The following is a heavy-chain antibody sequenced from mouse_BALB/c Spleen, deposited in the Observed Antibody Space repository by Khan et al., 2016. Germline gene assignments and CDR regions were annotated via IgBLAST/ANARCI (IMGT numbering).Heavy chain of an antibody. Sequence: EVELVESGGGLVKPGGSLKLSCAATGFIFSSYTMSWVRQTPEKRLEWVATISSGGSYIYYPDSVKGRFTISRDNAKNTLYLQMSSLKSEDTAMYSCTNIDDGYYEFAYWGQGSLVTVAA. CDR1: GFIFSSYT. V-gene: IGHV5-6-4*01. D-gene: IGHD2-3*01. J-gene: IGHJ3*01. CDR2: ISSGGSYI. CDR3: TNIDDGYYEFAY.